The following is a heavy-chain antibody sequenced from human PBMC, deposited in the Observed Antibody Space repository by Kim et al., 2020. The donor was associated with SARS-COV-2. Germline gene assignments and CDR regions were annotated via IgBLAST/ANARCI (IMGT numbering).Heavy chain of an antibody. D-gene: IGHD1-26*01. CDR1: GYFINNDA. CDR2: ISASYGDT. CDR3: ARRVGSHGLGV. V-gene: IGHV1-3*01. Sequence: ASVKVSCKASGYFINNDAMHWVRQAPGQRLEWMGWISASYGDTKYSEVFQDRVTIIRDTPASTVYMELRSLRFEDTAVYYCARRVGSHGLGVWGQGTTVTVSS. J-gene: IGHJ6*02.